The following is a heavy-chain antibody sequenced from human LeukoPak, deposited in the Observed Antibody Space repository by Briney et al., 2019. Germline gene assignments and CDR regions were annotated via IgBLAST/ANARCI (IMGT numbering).Heavy chain of an antibody. D-gene: IGHD6-13*01. CDR1: GFTFSDHY. Sequence: WGSLSLSCAVSGFTFSDHYMEWVRQAPGKGLEWVGRIRKKGHSYTTEYAASVRGRFTISRDDSKNSVYLQMNSLKTEETAVYYCAREAAACTGRDYWGQGTLVTVSS. CDR3: AREAAACTGRDY. J-gene: IGHJ4*02. V-gene: IGHV3-72*01. CDR2: IRKKGHSYTT.